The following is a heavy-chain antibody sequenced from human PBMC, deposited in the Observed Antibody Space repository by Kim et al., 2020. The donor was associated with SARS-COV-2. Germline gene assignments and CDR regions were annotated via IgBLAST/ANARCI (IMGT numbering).Heavy chain of an antibody. V-gene: IGHV3-33*01. CDR2: IWNDGSYQ. CDR3: ARSPLRRPSTTSYYMDV. J-gene: IGHJ6*03. D-gene: IGHD2-2*01. CDR1: GFTFNNYG. Sequence: GGSLRLSCAASGFTFNNYGMHWVRQAPGKGLEWVAAIWNDGSYQYYADSVKGRFTISRDNSRNMLWLQMNSLIADDTAVYFCARSPLRRPSTTSYYMDV.